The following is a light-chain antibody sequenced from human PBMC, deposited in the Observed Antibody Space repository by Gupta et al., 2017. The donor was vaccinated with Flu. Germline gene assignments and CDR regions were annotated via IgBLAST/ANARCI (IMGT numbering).Light chain of an antibody. Sequence: DIPLAQSPSTLSANVGDRCTITCRASQSVSSWLAWYQQKPGKAPKLLSDKVSNLQSVVTSRVSRSGSGTEFALTIRSLQPDDFATYHCHRYKAYRYSFGQWIRLGIK. J-gene: IGKJ2*03. CDR2: KVS. CDR3: HRYKAYRYS. CDR1: QSVSSW. V-gene: IGKV1-5*03.